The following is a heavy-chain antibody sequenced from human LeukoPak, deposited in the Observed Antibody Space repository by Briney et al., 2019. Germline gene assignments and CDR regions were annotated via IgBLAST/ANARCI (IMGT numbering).Heavy chain of an antibody. Sequence: ASVKVSCKASGYTFTSYYMHWVRQAPGQGLEWMGLINPSGGSTSYAQKFQGRVTMTRDTSTSTVYMELRSLRSEDTAVYYCARGAGSSSWYYYYGMDVWGQGTTVTVSS. D-gene: IGHD6-13*01. CDR1: GYTFTSYY. V-gene: IGHV1-46*01. CDR3: ARGAGSSSWYYYYGMDV. J-gene: IGHJ6*02. CDR2: INPSGGST.